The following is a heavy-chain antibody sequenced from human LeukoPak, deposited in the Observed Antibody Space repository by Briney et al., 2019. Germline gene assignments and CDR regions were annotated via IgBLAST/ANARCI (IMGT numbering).Heavy chain of an antibody. V-gene: IGHV3-74*01. CDR2: INSDGSST. CDR3: ARRDNYDY. Sequence: GGSLRLSCAASGFTLSGNWMHWVRQAPGKGLVGVSRINSDGSSTSYADSVKGRFTISRDNAKNTLYLQMNSLRAEDTAVYYCARRDNYDYWGQGTLVTVSS. J-gene: IGHJ4*02. CDR1: GFTLSGNW. D-gene: IGHD2-15*01.